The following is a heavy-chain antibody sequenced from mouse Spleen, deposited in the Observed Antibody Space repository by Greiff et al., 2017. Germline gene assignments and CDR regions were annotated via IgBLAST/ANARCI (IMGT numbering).Heavy chain of an antibody. J-gene: IGHJ2*01. CDR2: ISYDGSN. D-gene: IGHD1-1*02. CDR3: ARCYGDYLNY. CDR1: GYSITSGYY. Sequence: EVQRVESGPGLVKPSQSLSLTCSVTGYSITSGYYWNWIRQFPGNKLEWMGYISYDGSNNYNPSLKNRISITRDTSKNQFFLKLNSVTTEDTATYYCARCYGDYLNYWGQGTTLTVSS. V-gene: IGHV3-6*01.